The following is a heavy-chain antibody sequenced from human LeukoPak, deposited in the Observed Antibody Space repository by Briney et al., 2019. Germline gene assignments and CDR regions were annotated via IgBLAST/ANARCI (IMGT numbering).Heavy chain of an antibody. CDR1: GGSISSYY. D-gene: IGHD5-18*01. Sequence: SETLSLTCTVSGGSISSYYWSWIRQPPGKGLEWIGYIYYSGSTNYNPSLKSRITISVDTSKNQFSLELSSVTAADTAVYYCARVKKGRGREGQLPRYYYAMDVWGQGTTVTVSS. CDR3: ARVKKGRGREGQLPRYYYAMDV. J-gene: IGHJ6*02. V-gene: IGHV4-59*08. CDR2: IYYSGST.